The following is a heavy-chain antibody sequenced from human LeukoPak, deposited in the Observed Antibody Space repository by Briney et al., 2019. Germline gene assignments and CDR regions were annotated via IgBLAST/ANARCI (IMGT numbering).Heavy chain of an antibody. J-gene: IGHJ4*02. Sequence: SETLSLTCTVSGGSISSYYWSWIRQPPGKGLEWIGYIYFTGSTNYNPSLKSRVTISVHTSKNQFSLKLSSVTAADTAVYYCARGHYYDSSGTDSYFDYWGQGTLVTVSS. D-gene: IGHD3-22*01. CDR2: IYFTGST. CDR3: ARGHYYDSSGTDSYFDY. CDR1: GGSISSYY. V-gene: IGHV4-59*01.